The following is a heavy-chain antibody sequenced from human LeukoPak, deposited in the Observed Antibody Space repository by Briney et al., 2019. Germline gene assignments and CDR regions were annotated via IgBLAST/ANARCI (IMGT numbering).Heavy chain of an antibody. CDR2: INHSGST. D-gene: IGHD4-17*01. CDR1: GFTFSSFA. Sequence: GSLRLSCTVSGFTFSSFAMSWVRQPPGKGLEWIGEINHSGSTNYNPSLKSRVTISVDTSKNQFSLKLSSVTAADTAVYYCARGRHYGDYVGKEIDYWGQGTLVTVSS. V-gene: IGHV4-34*01. J-gene: IGHJ4*02. CDR3: ARGRHYGDYVGKEIDY.